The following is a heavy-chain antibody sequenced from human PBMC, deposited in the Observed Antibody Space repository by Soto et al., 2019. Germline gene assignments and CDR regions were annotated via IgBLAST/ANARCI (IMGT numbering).Heavy chain of an antibody. J-gene: IGHJ4*02. CDR3: AKGFGELTNYFDY. D-gene: IGHD3-10*01. V-gene: IGHV4-34*01. CDR2: INHSGST. CDR1: GGSFSGYY. Sequence: QVQLQQWGAGLLKPSETLSLTCAVYGGSFSGYYWSWIRQPPGKGLEWIGEINHSGSTNYNPSLKSRVTISVDTSKNQFSLKLSSVTAADTAVYYCAKGFGELTNYFDYWGQGTLVTVSS.